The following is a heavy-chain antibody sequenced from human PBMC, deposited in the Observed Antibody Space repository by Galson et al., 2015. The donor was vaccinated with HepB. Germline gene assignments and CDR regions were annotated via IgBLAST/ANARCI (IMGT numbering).Heavy chain of an antibody. CDR2: IYYSGST. CDR1: GGSISSGGYY. D-gene: IGHD2-2*01. J-gene: IGHJ6*03. Sequence: TLSLTCTVSGGSISSGGYYWSWIRQHPGKGLEWIGYIYYSGSTYYNPSLKSRVTISVDTSKNQFSLKLSSVTAADTAVYYCAREEVIPAATKHGNYYYYYMDVWGKGTTVTVSS. V-gene: IGHV4-31*03. CDR3: AREEVIPAATKHGNYYYYYMDV.